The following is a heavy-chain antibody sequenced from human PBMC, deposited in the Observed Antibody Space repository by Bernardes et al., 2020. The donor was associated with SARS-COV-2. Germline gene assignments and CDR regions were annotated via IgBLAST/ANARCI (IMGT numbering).Heavy chain of an antibody. CDR2: LSSDGGTA. CDR3: VKDLNHYNSGSFFAHSGMDV. V-gene: IGHV3-30*18. D-gene: IGHD3-10*01. CDR1: RFTFNNYA. J-gene: IGHJ6*01. Sequence: GGSLRLSCAASRFTFNNYAMHWVRQVPGKGFEWLALLSSDGGTASYADFVQGRFIISRDNRKKTLFLQLNSLSPEDAGIYYCVKDLNHYNSGSFFAHSGMDVWGAGTTATVPS.